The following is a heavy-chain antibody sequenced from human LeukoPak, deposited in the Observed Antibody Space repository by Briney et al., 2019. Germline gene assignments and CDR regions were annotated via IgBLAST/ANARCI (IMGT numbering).Heavy chain of an antibody. CDR1: GGSFSGYY. CDR2: IDHSGST. D-gene: IGHD2-15*01. Sequence: SETLSLTCAVCGGSFSGYYWSWIRQPPGKGLEWIGEIDHSGSTNYDPSLKSRVTISLDTSKNQFSLKMSSVTAADTAVYYCARGSLGVAADYWGQGTLVTVSS. V-gene: IGHV4-34*01. J-gene: IGHJ4*02. CDR3: ARGSLGVAADY.